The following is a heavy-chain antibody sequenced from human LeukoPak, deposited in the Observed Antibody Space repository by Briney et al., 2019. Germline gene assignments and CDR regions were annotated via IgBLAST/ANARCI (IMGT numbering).Heavy chain of an antibody. D-gene: IGHD4-17*01. J-gene: IGHJ4*02. CDR3: ARDGPNHYGDYDDY. V-gene: IGHV4-61*02. CDR1: GDSFSSTGYY. CDR2: IYTSGST. Sequence: SQTLSLTCTVSGDSFSSTGYYWNWIRQPAGKGPEWIGRIYTSGSTNYNPSLKSRVTMSVDTSKNQFSLKLSSVTAADTAVYYCARDGPNHYGDYDDYWGQGTLVTVSS.